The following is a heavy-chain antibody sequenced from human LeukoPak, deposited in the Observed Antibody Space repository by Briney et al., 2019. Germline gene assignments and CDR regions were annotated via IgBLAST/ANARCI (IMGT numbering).Heavy chain of an antibody. CDR1: GFTFSSYG. CDR2: IWYDGSNK. D-gene: IGHD4-23*01. Sequence: GRSLRFSCAASGFTFSSYGMHLVRQAPGKGLEWVAVIWYDGSNKCYADSVKGRFTICRDNSKNSLHLQMNSLSAEDTAVYYCARDSRQGLLRWYFDYWGQGTLVTVSS. J-gene: IGHJ4*02. V-gene: IGHV3-33*01. CDR3: ARDSRQGLLRWYFDY.